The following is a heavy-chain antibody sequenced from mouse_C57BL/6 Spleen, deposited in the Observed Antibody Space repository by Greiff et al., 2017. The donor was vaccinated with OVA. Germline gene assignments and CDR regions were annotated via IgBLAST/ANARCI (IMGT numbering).Heavy chain of an antibody. D-gene: IGHD1-1*01. CDR2: IYPRDGST. CDR3: ARWAITTVERYFDV. Sequence: VQLQQSGPELVKPGASVKLSCKASGYTFTSYDINWVKQRPGQGLEWIGWIYPRDGSTKYNEKFKGKATLTVDTSSSTAYMELHSLTSEDAAVYFCARWAITTVERYFDVWGTGTTVTVSS. V-gene: IGHV1-85*01. CDR1: GYTFTSYD. J-gene: IGHJ1*03.